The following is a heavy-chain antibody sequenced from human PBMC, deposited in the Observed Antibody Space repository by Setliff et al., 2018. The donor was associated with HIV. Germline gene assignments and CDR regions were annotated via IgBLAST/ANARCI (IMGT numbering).Heavy chain of an antibody. D-gene: IGHD1-1*01. V-gene: IGHV1-46*01. J-gene: IGHJ6*02. CDR2: INPSGGST. Sequence: ASVKVSCKASGYSFSNHYIHWVRQAPGQGLEWMGIINPSGGSTNYAQKFQGRVTLTRDTSTSTVYMELNSLNSEDTAVYYCARDVAIQLERRESVHSYYGMDVWGHGTTVTVSS. CDR1: GYSFSNHY. CDR3: ARDVAIQLERRESVHSYYGMDV.